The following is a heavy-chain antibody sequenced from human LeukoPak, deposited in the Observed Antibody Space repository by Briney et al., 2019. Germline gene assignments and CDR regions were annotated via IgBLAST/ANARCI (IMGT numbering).Heavy chain of an antibody. CDR2: INHSGNT. D-gene: IGHD2-15*01. CDR3: AREGVVGAYGHFDY. Sequence: TPSETLSLTCAVYGGSFSGYYWSWIRQPPGKGLEWIGEINHSGNTNYNPSLKSRVTISVDTSKNQFSLKLSSVTAADTAVYYCAREGVVGAYGHFDYWGQGTLVTVSS. CDR1: GGSFSGYY. J-gene: IGHJ4*02. V-gene: IGHV4-34*01.